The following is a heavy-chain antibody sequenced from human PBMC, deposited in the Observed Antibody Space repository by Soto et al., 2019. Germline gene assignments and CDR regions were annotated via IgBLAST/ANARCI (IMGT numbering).Heavy chain of an antibody. CDR1: GFSFSGSA. V-gene: IGHV3-73*01. D-gene: IGHD2-2*01. Sequence: GGSLRLSCAASGFSFSGSAMHWVRQASGKGLEWVGRIRSKANSYATAYAASVKGRFTISRDDSKNTAYLQMNSLKTEDTAVYYCTSGGPDIVVLPAATYYCGMDVWGQGTTVTVSS. CDR3: TSGGPDIVVLPAATYYCGMDV. CDR2: IRSKANSYAT. J-gene: IGHJ6*02.